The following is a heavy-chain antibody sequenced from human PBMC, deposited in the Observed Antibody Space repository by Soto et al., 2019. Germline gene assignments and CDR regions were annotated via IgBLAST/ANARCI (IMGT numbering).Heavy chain of an antibody. J-gene: IGHJ4*01. V-gene: IGHV1-18*04. CDR1: GYTFTTYG. Sequence: QVQLVQSGAEVKKPGASVKVSCKASGYTFTTYGITWVRQAPGQGLEWMGWISAYSGNTNYAQKLQGRLTVTTDTSTNTAYMDLRSVRSDDTAVYYCARVVKAGDYGDYGRYYFDYWGHGTLVTVSS. CDR2: ISAYSGNT. CDR3: ARVVKAGDYGDYGRYYFDY. D-gene: IGHD4-17*01.